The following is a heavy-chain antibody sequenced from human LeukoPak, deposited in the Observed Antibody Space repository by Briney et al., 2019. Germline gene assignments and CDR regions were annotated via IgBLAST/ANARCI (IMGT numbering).Heavy chain of an antibody. J-gene: IGHJ6*02. V-gene: IGHV3-15*01. Sequence: PGGSLRLSCAASGFTFSNAWMSWVHQAPGKGLEWVGRIKSKTDGGTTDYAAPVKGRFTISRDDSKNTLYLQMNSLKTEDTAVYYCTTDWLRGYCYYYGMDVWGQGTTVTVSS. CDR1: GFTFSNAW. CDR3: TTDWLRGYCYYYGMDV. CDR2: IKSKTDGGTT. D-gene: IGHD3-16*01.